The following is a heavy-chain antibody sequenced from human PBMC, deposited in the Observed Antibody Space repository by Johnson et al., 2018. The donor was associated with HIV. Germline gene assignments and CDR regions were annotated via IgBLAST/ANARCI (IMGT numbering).Heavy chain of an antibody. Sequence: VQLLESGGGLIQPGGSLRLSCAASGFTVSSNYMSWVRQAPGKGLEWVSVIYSGDSTYYADSVKGRFTISRDNSKNTLYLQMNSLRAEDTAVYYCAREKIAAAGNDAFDIWGQGTMVTVSS. J-gene: IGHJ3*02. V-gene: IGHV3-53*01. CDR2: IYSGDST. D-gene: IGHD6-13*01. CDR1: GFTVSSNY. CDR3: AREKIAAAGNDAFDI.